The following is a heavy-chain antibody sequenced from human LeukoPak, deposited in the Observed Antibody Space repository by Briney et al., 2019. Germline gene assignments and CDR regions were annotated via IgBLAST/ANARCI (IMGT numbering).Heavy chain of an antibody. Sequence: SETLSLTCTVSGGSISGYYWSWIRQPAGKGPYWMGRINTSGTTRYDSSLTSRVTMSVDTSRNQFSLKLTSLTAADTAVYYCARHGSPFLTLVYWGQGTLVTVSS. CDR3: ARHGSPFLTLVY. CDR2: INTSGTT. CDR1: GGSISGYY. J-gene: IGHJ4*02. V-gene: IGHV4-4*07. D-gene: IGHD2/OR15-2a*01.